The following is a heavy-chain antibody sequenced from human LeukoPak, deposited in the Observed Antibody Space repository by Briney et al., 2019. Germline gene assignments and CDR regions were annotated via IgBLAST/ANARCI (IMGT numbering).Heavy chain of an antibody. D-gene: IGHD3-10*01. CDR2: MYGSGSS. V-gene: IGHV4-4*07. CDR3: PRGIGSRKDYFDT. Sequence: PSETLSLTCTVSGGSISTYYYSWIRQPAGKGLEWIGRMYGSGSSNYNPTLRSRVSMSVDTSKNQISLTLNSVTAADTAMYYCPRGIGSRKDYFDTWGQGTLVTVSS. CDR1: GGSISTYY. J-gene: IGHJ4*02.